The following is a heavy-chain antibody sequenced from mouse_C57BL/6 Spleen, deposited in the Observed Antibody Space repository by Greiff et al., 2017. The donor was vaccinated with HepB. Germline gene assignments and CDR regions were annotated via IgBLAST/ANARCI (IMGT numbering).Heavy chain of an antibody. Sequence: QVQLQQSGAELVKPGASVKLSCKASGYTFTEYTIHWVKQRSGQGLEWIGWVYPGSGSIKYNEKFKDKATLTADKSSSTVYMELSRLTSEDSAVYICARHEGGTPNWDWYFDVWGTGTTVTGSS. V-gene: IGHV1-62-2*01. D-gene: IGHD4-1*01. CDR2: VYPGSGSI. CDR3: ARHEGGTPNWDWYFDV. J-gene: IGHJ1*03. CDR1: GYTFTEYT.